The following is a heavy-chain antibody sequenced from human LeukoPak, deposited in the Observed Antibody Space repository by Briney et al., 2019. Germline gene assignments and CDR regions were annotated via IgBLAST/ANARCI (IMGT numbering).Heavy chain of an antibody. D-gene: IGHD2-2*01. Sequence: SETLSLTCAVYGGSFSGHYWTWVRQAPGKGLEWIGESTHTGSTNYNPSLKSRVTISVDTSKNQFSLKLTSVSAADTAVYHCARGRTGAAALDFWGPGTLVTVSS. CDR3: ARGRTGAAALDF. CDR2: STHTGST. CDR1: GGSFSGHY. V-gene: IGHV4-34*01. J-gene: IGHJ4*02.